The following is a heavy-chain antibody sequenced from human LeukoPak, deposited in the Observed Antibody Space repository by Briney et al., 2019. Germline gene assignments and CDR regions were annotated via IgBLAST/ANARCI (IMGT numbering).Heavy chain of an antibody. J-gene: IGHJ4*02. CDR3: ARDLVTTVTRYFDY. D-gene: IGHD4-17*01. CDR2: INPGGGSA. Sequence: GASVKVSCKASGYTFTSYYMHWVRQAPGQGLEWMGIINPGGGSASYAQKFQGRVTMTRDTSTSTVYMELSSLRSEDAAVYYCARDLVTTVTRYFDYWGQGTLVTVSS. CDR1: GYTFTSYY. V-gene: IGHV1-46*01.